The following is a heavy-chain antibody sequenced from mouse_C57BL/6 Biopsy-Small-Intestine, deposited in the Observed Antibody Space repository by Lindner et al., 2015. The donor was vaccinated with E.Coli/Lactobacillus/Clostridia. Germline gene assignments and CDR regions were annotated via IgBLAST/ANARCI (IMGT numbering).Heavy chain of an antibody. CDR3: ARDYGSSYSYYFDY. CDR2: ISSGSSTI. CDR1: GFTFSDYG. V-gene: IGHV5-17*01. Sequence: VQLQESGGGLVKPGGSLKLSCAASGFTFSDYGMHWVRQAPEKGLEWVAYISSGSSTIYYADTVKGRFTISRDNAKNTLFLQMTSLRSEGTAMYYCARDYGSSYSYYFDYWGQGTTLTVSS. D-gene: IGHD1-1*01. J-gene: IGHJ2*01.